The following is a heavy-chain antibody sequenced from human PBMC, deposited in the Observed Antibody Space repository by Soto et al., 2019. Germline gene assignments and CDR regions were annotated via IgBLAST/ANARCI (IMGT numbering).Heavy chain of an antibody. CDR1: GFTFSNYG. J-gene: IGHJ4*02. D-gene: IGHD4-17*01. CDR2: ISYHGSDK. V-gene: IGHV3-30*18. Sequence: QVQLVESGGGVVQPGRSLRLSCAASGFTFSNYGMHWVRQAPGKGLEWVAVISYHGSDKYYADSVKGRFTISRDNSKNTVYLQLDSLRAEATAVYYCAKDHLTTTVTTVGYWGQGTLVTVSS. CDR3: AKDHLTTTVTTVGY.